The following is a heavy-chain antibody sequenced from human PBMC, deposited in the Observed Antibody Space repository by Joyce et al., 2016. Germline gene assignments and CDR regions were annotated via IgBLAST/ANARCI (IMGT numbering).Heavy chain of an antibody. V-gene: IGHV3-43*01. J-gene: IGHJ4*02. Sequence: EVQLVESGGVVVQPGGSLRLSCAASGFTFDDYTMHWVRQAPGKCLEWVYLISWDGGSTDYADSVKGRFTISRDNSKNALYLQMNSLRTEDTALYYCAKDRGGFGVVISSYLDYWGQGTLVTVSS. D-gene: IGHD3-3*01. CDR1: GFTFDDYT. CDR3: AKDRGGFGVVISSYLDY. CDR2: ISWDGGST.